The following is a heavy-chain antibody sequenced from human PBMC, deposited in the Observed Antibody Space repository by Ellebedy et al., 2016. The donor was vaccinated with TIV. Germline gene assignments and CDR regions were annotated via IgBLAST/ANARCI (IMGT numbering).Heavy chain of an antibody. CDR3: ARDLGYGDIGY. CDR1: GFTFSSSG. CDR2: IIPLFGTA. V-gene: IGHV1-69*01. Sequence: KISXAASGFTFSSSGISWVRQAPGQGLEWMGGIIPLFGTASHSQKFQGRLTITADESTTSVYMELSSLRFDDTAVYYCARDLGYGDIGYWGQGTLVTVSS. J-gene: IGHJ4*02. D-gene: IGHD4-17*01.